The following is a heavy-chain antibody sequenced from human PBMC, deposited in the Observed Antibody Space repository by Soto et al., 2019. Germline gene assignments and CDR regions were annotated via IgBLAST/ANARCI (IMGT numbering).Heavy chain of an antibody. CDR3: ARDYDTSGYPRYYFDY. V-gene: IGHV1-3*05. CDR1: GYTFTSYA. J-gene: IGHJ4*02. CDR2: INGGNGNT. Sequence: QVQLVQSGAEEKKPGASVKVSCKASGYTFTSYAMHWVRQAPGQRLEWMGWINGGNGNTKYSQKFQGRVTITRDTSARTAYMELSSLRSEDTAVYYCARDYDTSGYPRYYFDYWGQGTLVTVSS. D-gene: IGHD3-22*01.